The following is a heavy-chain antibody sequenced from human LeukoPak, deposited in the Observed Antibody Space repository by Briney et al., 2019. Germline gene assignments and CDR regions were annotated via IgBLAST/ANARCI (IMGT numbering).Heavy chain of an antibody. V-gene: IGHV1-2*02. Sequence: ASVKVSCKASGYTFTGYYMHWVRQAPGQGLGWMGWINPNSGGTNYAQKFQGRVTMTRDTSISTAYMELSRLRSDDTAVYYCAREPFPAPLGVVTDYGMDVWGQGTTVTVSS. CDR2: INPNSGGT. CDR3: AREPFPAPLGVVTDYGMDV. J-gene: IGHJ6*02. CDR1: GYTFTGYY. D-gene: IGHD2-21*02.